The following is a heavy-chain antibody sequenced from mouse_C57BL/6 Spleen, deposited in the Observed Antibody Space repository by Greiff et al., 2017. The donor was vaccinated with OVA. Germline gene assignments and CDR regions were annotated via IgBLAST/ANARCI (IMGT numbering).Heavy chain of an antibody. J-gene: IGHJ4*01. Sequence: QVHVKQPGAELVKPGASVKLSCKASGYTFTSYWMQWVKQRPGQGLEWIGEIDPSDSYTNYNQKFKGKATLTVDTSSSTAYMQLSSLTSEDSAVYYCARRGTTVDAMDYWGQGTSVTVSS. CDR2: IDPSDSYT. D-gene: IGHD1-1*01. V-gene: IGHV1-50*01. CDR1: GYTFTSYW. CDR3: ARRGTTVDAMDY.